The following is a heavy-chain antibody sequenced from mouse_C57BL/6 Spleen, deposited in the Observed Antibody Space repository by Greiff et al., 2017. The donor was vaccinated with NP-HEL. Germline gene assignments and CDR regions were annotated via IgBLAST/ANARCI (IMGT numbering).Heavy chain of an antibody. CDR1: GYTFTSYW. CDR3: ARGPYYDYDRYAMDY. V-gene: IGHV1-55*01. Sequence: QVQLQQPGAELVKPGASVKMSCKASGYTFTSYWITWVKQRPGQGLEWIGDIYPGSGSTNYNEKFKSKATLTVDTSSSTAYMQLSSLTSEDSAVYYCARGPYYDYDRYAMDYWGQGTSVTVSS. D-gene: IGHD2-4*01. J-gene: IGHJ4*01. CDR2: IYPGSGST.